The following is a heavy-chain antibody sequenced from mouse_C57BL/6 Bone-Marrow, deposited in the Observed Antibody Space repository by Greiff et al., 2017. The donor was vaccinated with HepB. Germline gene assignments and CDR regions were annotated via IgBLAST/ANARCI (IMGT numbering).Heavy chain of an antibody. CDR2: IDPEDGDT. D-gene: IGHD1-1*01. Sequence: EVKLMESGAELVRPGASVKLSCTASGFNFKDYYMHWVKQRPEQGLEWIGRIDPEDGDTEYAPKFQGKATMTADTSSNTAYLQLSSLTSEDTAVYYCTNLLLRAWFAYWGQGTLVTVSA. CDR3: TNLLLRAWFAY. J-gene: IGHJ3*01. CDR1: GFNFKDYY. V-gene: IGHV14-1*01.